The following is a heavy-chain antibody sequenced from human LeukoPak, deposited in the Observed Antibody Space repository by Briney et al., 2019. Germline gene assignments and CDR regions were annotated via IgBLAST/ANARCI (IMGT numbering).Heavy chain of an antibody. CDR3: ARAQHDGLFDY. CDR1: GYTFTGYF. CDR2: INPSSGGT. V-gene: IGHV1-2*02. Sequence: ASVKVSFKASGYTFTGYFMYWVRQAPGQGLEWMGWINPSSGGTDFAKRFQGRVSMTRDTSISTAYMELSRLRSDDTAVYYCARAQHDGLFDYWGQGTLVTVSS. J-gene: IGHJ4*02. D-gene: IGHD3/OR15-3a*01.